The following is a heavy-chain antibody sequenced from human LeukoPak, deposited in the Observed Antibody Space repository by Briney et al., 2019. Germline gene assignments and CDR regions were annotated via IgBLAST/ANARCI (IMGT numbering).Heavy chain of an antibody. CDR3: ARRYYYDSHRYLDY. CDR1: GYSFASYW. CDR2: VYPGDSDT. Sequence: GESLRISCKGSGYSFASYWIAWVRQMPGKGLEWMGIVYPGDSDTRYSPSFQGQVTISADKSISTAYLQWSSLKASDTAIYYCARRYYYDSHRYLDYWGQGTLVTVSS. J-gene: IGHJ4*02. D-gene: IGHD3-22*01. V-gene: IGHV5-51*01.